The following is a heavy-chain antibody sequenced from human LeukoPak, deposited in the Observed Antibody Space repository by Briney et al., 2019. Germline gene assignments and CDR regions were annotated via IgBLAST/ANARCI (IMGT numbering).Heavy chain of an antibody. J-gene: IGHJ5*02. V-gene: IGHV4-34*01. CDR1: GGSFSGYY. CDR3: ATEGDPALREGLMGHWFDP. Sequence: SETLSLTCAVYGGSFSGYYWSWIRQPPGKGLEWIGEINHHGSTNYNPSLKSRVTISVDTSKNQFSLKLSSVTAADTAVYYCATEGDPALREGLMGHWFDPWGLGTLVTISS. CDR2: INHHGST. D-gene: IGHD5-24*01.